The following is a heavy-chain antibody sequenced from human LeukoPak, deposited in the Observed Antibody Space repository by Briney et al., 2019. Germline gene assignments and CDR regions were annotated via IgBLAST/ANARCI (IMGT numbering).Heavy chain of an antibody. CDR1: GYTFTSYA. Sequence: ASVKVSCKASGYTFTSYAMHWVRQAPGQRLEWMGWINAGNGNTKYSQKFQGRVTITRDTSASTAYMGLSSLRSEDTAVYYCARLRGIQLWYFDYWGQGTLVTVSS. CDR2: INAGNGNT. CDR3: ARLRGIQLWYFDY. J-gene: IGHJ4*02. D-gene: IGHD5-18*01. V-gene: IGHV1-3*01.